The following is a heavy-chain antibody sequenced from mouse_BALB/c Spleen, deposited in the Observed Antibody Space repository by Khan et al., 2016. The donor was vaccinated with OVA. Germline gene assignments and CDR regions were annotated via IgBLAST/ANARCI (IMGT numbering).Heavy chain of an antibody. J-gene: IGHJ3*01. CDR1: GHAFSNYW. Sequence: VQLQESGAELVRPGSSVKISCKASGHAFSNYWMNWVKQRPGQGLAWIGQIYPGDGNTHYNGNFKGKATLTVDKSSSTDYMQLSSLTSEDSAVYFFAREGYDGYYRAWCAYWGQGTLVTVS. CDR3: AREGYDGYYRAWCAY. V-gene: IGHV1-80*01. CDR2: IYPGDGNT. D-gene: IGHD2-3*01.